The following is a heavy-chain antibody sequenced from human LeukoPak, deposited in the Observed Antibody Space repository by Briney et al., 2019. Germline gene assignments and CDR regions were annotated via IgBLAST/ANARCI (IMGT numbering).Heavy chain of an antibody. V-gene: IGHV1-69*05. J-gene: IGHJ4*02. CDR1: GGTFSSYA. CDR2: IIPIFGTA. D-gene: IGHD1-1*01. CDR3: ARAAQPPHSFDY. Sequence: ASVKVSCKASGGTFSSYAISWVRQAPGQGLEWMGGIIPIFGTANYAQKLQGRVTMTTDTSTSTAYMELRSLRSDDTAVYYCARAAQPPHSFDYWGQGTLVTVSS.